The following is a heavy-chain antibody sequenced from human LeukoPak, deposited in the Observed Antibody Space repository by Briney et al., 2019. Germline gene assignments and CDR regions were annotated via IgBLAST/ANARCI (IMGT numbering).Heavy chain of an antibody. CDR1: GYTFTSYH. D-gene: IGHD3-22*01. J-gene: IGHJ4*02. CDR2: MNPNSGNT. Sequence: GASVKVSCKASGYTFTSYHINGLRQATGQGLKWMGWMNPNSGNTGYAQKFQGRVTMTRNTSISTAYMELSSLRSEDTAVYYCARGAGPTTSPNYYDSSGYYLWYFDYWGQGTLVTVSS. V-gene: IGHV1-8*01. CDR3: ARGAGPTTSPNYYDSSGYYLWYFDY.